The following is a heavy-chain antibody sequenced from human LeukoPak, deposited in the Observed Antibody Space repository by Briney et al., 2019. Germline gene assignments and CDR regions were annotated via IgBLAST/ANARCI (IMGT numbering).Heavy chain of an antibody. V-gene: IGHV3-48*03. D-gene: IGHD2-2*01. CDR1: GXTFSSYD. Sequence: GGSLRLSCAASGXTFSSYDVNWVRQAPGKGLQWVSDISSSGTTIYYADSVKGRFTISRDNAKNSLYLQMNSLRAEDTAVYYCARKYCSTTSCLFDNWGQGTLVTVSS. CDR3: ARKYCSTTSCLFDN. CDR2: ISSSGTTI. J-gene: IGHJ4*02.